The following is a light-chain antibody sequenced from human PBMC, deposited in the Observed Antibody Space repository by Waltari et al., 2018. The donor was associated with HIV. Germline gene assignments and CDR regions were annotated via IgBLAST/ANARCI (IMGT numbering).Light chain of an antibody. Sequence: QTTSSPSSASASVGHRVTITCRARQSLDNFLNWYQQKPGKAPKLLIYGASRLHSGAPSRFSGSGAGTEFTLTVNSLQPDDFATYYCQQYYTTRWTFGLGTKVEMK. CDR3: QQYYTTRWT. CDR2: GAS. V-gene: IGKV1-39*01. CDR1: QSLDNF. J-gene: IGKJ1*01.